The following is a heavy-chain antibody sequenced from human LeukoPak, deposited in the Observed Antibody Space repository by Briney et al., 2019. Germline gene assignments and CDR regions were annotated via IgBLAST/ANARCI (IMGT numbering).Heavy chain of an antibody. D-gene: IGHD2-2*01. Sequence: ASVKVSCKASGYAFTNYGFTWVRQAPGQGLEWMGWVSAYNGNTNYAQKLQGRVTMTTDTSTSTAYMELRSLRSDDTAVYYCARSYCSSTSCYGSPLDYWGQGTLVTVSS. CDR3: ARSYCSSTSCYGSPLDY. V-gene: IGHV1-18*01. J-gene: IGHJ4*02. CDR2: VSAYNGNT. CDR1: GYAFTNYG.